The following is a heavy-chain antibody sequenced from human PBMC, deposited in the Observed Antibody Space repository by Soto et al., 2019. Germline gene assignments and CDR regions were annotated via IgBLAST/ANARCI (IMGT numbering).Heavy chain of an antibody. CDR2: ISYDGSNK. D-gene: IGHD4-17*01. J-gene: IGHJ5*02. CDR1: GFTFSSYG. Sequence: PVGSLRLSCAASGFTFSSYGMHWVRQAPGKGLEWVAVISYDGSNKYYADSVKGRFTISRDNSKNTLYLQMNSLRAEDTAVYYCAKDRTTVVTPDWFDPWGQGTLVTVSS. V-gene: IGHV3-30*18. CDR3: AKDRTTVVTPDWFDP.